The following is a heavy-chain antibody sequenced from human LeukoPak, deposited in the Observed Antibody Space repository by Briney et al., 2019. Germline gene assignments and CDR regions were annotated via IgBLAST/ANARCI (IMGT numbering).Heavy chain of an antibody. CDR1: GGSSSGDY. CDR2: INHSVST. CDR3: ARGLIDSGSYYT. V-gene: IGHV4-34*01. D-gene: IGHD3-10*01. Sequence: PSQTLSLTSAVYGGSSSGDYWGGIRQPPGKGLEWSGEINHSVSTNYNPSLKSRVTISVDTSRNQFSLKLSSVTAADRAVYYCARGLIDSGSYYTWGQGTLVTVSS. J-gene: IGHJ5*02.